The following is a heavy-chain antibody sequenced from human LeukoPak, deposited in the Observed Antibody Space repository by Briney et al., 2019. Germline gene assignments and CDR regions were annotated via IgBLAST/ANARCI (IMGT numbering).Heavy chain of an antibody. CDR2: IYYSGST. J-gene: IGHJ2*01. Sequence: PSETLSLTCTVSGGSISSGGYYWSWIRQHPGKGLEWIGYIYYSGSTYYNPSLKSRVTISVDTSKNQFSLKLSSVTAADTAVYYCARDSPLRTLYEIYDSSGYLSWYFDLWGRGTLVTVSS. V-gene: IGHV4-31*03. CDR3: ARDSPLRTLYEIYDSSGYLSWYFDL. D-gene: IGHD3-22*01. CDR1: GGSISSGGYY.